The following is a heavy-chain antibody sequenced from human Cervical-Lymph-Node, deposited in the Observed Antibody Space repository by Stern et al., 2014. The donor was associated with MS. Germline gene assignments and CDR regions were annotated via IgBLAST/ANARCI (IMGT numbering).Heavy chain of an antibody. V-gene: IGHV3-74*01. J-gene: IGHJ6*01. CDR3: ARGVVSVSTLGDYYGMDV. D-gene: IGHD2-2*01. Sequence: EVQLVESGGGLVQPGGSLRLSCAGFNFRSYWMHWVRQAPGKGLVWVACINSDGSRRYADSVKGRFTISRDNAKNTMYLQMSSLRVEDTAVYYCARGVVSVSTLGDYYGMDVWGQGTTVTVSS. CDR1: FNFRSYW. CDR2: INSDGSR.